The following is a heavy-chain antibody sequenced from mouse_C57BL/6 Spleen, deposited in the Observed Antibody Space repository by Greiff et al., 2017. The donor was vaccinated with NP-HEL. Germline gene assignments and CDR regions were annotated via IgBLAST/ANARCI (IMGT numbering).Heavy chain of an antibody. Sequence: EVQLQQSGPELVKPGASVKIPCKASGYTFTDYNMDWVKQSHGKSLEWIGDINPNNGGTIYNQKFKGKATLTVEKSSSTAYMELRSLTSEDTAVDYCARGKTTLDYSGQGTTLTVSS. CDR3: ARGKTTLDY. D-gene: IGHD5-5*01. J-gene: IGHJ2*01. CDR2: INPNNGGT. CDR1: GYTFTDYN. V-gene: IGHV1-18*01.